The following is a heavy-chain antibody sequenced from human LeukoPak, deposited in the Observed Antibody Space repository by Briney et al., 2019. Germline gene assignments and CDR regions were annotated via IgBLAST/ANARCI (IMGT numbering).Heavy chain of an antibody. CDR1: GFTVSSNY. CDR3: ARDTPAAGTRYFDY. Sequence: RPGGSLRLSCAASGFTVSSNYMNWVRQAPGKGLEWVSVIYTGGDTYYADSVKGRFTISRDNSKNTLYLQMNSLRAEDTAVYYCARDTPAAGTRYFDYWGQGTLVTVSS. J-gene: IGHJ4*02. D-gene: IGHD6-13*01. V-gene: IGHV3-66*01. CDR2: IYTGGDT.